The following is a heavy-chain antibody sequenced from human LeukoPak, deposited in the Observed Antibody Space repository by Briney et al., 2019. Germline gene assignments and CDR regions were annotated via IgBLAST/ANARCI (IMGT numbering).Heavy chain of an antibody. J-gene: IGHJ4*02. V-gene: IGHV4-34*01. D-gene: IGHD3-10*01. CDR3: ARDLYGDYGDY. CDR2: INHSGST. Sequence: SETLSLTCAVYGGSFSGYYWSWIRPPPGKGLEWIGEINHSGSTNYNPSLKSRVTISVDTSQNQFSLKLSSVTAADTAVYYCARDLYGDYGDYWGQGTLVTVSS. CDR1: GGSFSGYY.